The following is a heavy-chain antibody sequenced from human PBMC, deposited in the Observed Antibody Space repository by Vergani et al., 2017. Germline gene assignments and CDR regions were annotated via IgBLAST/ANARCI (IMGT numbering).Heavy chain of an antibody. V-gene: IGHV1-69-2*01. CDR3: ARRGLGCXSNPCYACHDFDP. J-gene: IGHJ5*02. CDR2: VDPEDGDR. D-gene: IGHD2-2*01. Sequence: EVRLVQSAAEVKRPGATVKISCKVFGYTFTDYYIHWVQQAPGKGLEWMGLVDPEDGDRIYSDRFQGRVTITADKSTDTVYMELRSLRPEDTAVYYCARRGLGCXSNPCYACHDFDPWGQGTLVTVSS. CDR1: GYTFTDYY.